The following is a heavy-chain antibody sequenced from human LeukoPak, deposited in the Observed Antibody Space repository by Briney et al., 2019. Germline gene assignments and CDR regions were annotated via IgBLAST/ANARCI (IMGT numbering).Heavy chain of an antibody. V-gene: IGHV1-46*01. Sequence: ASVTVSCKASGYTFTGYYMHWVRQAPGQGLEWMGIINPSGGSTSYAQKFQGRVTMTRDTSTSTVYMELSSLRSEDTAVYYCARGGRIAVAGLHHFFDYWGRGTLVTVSS. CDR2: INPSGGST. J-gene: IGHJ4*02. D-gene: IGHD6-19*01. CDR3: ARGGRIAVAGLHHFFDY. CDR1: GYTFTGYY.